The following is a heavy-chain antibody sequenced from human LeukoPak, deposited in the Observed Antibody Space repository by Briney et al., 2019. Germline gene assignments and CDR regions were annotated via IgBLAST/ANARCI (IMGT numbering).Heavy chain of an antibody. D-gene: IGHD3-22*01. CDR2: INHSGST. CDR1: GGSFSGYY. J-gene: IGHJ4*02. V-gene: IGHV4-34*01. CDR3: ARERRKNYYDSSGRFDY. Sequence: PSETLSLTCAVYGGSFSGYYWSWIRQPPGKGLEWIWEINHSGSTNYNPSLKSRVTISVDTSKKQFSLKLSSVTAADTAVYYCARERRKNYYDSSGRFDYWGQGTLVTVSS.